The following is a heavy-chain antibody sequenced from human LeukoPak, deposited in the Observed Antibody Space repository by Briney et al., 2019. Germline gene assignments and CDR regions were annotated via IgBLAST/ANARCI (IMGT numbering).Heavy chain of an antibody. J-gene: IGHJ4*02. CDR1: GFTFNNYA. CDR3: ANFVWSGLSRTFNY. D-gene: IGHD3-3*01. Sequence: PGGSLRLSCAASGFTFNNYAMSWVRQAPGKGLEWVSCIGGSGGNTFYADSVKGRFTISRDNSKNTLHLQMNSLRAEDTAVYYCANFVWSGLSRTFNYWGQGTLVTVSS. CDR2: IGGSGGNT. V-gene: IGHV3-23*01.